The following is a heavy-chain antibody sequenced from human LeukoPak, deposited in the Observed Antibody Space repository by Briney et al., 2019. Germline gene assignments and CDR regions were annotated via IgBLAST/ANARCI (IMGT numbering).Heavy chain of an antibody. J-gene: IGHJ4*02. D-gene: IGHD1-26*01. Sequence: GQSRKIYCKGSGSGYSFANFWIGWVRQIPGKGLEWMGIIYPGDFVKRYRPPLRGDVTISVAMSGNTGFLQWTSLGASEPVIFFCARRSGSYFNFWGQGTQVIVSS. CDR2: IYPGDFVK. CDR1: GYSFANFW. CDR3: ARRSGSYFNF. V-gene: IGHV5-51*01.